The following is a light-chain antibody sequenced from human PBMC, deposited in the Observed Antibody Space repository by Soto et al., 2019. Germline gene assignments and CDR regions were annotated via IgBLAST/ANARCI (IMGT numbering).Light chain of an antibody. Sequence: QSALTQPASVSGSAGQSITISCTGTSNDVGGYDYVSWYQQHPGKAPKVIIYEVTHRPSGVSHRFSGSKSGNTASLTISGLQAEDEADYYCFSFTFSSTWVFGGGTKVTVL. J-gene: IGLJ3*02. V-gene: IGLV2-14*03. CDR2: EVT. CDR3: FSFTFSSTWV. CDR1: SNDVGGYDY.